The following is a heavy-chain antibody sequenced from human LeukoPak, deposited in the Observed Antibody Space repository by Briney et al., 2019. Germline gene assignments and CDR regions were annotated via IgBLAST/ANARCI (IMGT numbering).Heavy chain of an antibody. J-gene: IGHJ6*02. CDR3: AREGGDYGDYSGVYYYYGMDV. V-gene: IGHV3-7*01. CDR1: GFTFSSYW. D-gene: IGHD4-17*01. Sequence: GRSLRLSCAASGFTFSSYWMSWVRQAPGKGLEWVANIKQDGSEKYYVDSVKGRFTISRDNAKNSLYLQMNSLRAEDTAVYYCAREGGDYGDYSGVYYYYGMDVWGQGTTVTVSS. CDR2: IKQDGSEK.